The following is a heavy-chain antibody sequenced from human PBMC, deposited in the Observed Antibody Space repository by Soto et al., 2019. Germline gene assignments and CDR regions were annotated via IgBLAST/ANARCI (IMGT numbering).Heavy chain of an antibody. Sequence: PVVSLQIWCKASGYRFTSFWISWMRKMHGKGLEWMGRIDPSDSYANYSPSFQGHVTLSADKSINTAHLQWSSLKASDTAMYYCGRVRMEKAEGWFEPLGQGTLVTVSS. CDR3: GRVRMEKAEGWFEP. V-gene: IGHV5-10-1*01. CDR2: IDPSDSYA. D-gene: IGHD1-1*01. J-gene: IGHJ5*02. CDR1: GYRFTSFW.